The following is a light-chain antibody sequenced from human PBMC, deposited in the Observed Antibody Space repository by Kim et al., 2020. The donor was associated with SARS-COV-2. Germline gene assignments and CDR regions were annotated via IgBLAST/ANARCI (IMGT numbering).Light chain of an antibody. J-gene: IGKJ1*01. Sequence: VSPGKKATLSCRASQSVDTNLAWYQQMPGQTPRLLIYGASTRATGIPARFSGSGSGTEFTLSISSLQSEDFAVYYCQQYDSWPLTFGQGTKVDIK. CDR2: GAS. V-gene: IGKV3-15*01. CDR1: QSVDTN. CDR3: QQYDSWPLT.